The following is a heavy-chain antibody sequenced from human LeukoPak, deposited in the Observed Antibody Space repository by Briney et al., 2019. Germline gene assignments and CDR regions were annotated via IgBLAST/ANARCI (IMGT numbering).Heavy chain of an antibody. CDR2: ISYDGSNE. J-gene: IGHJ6*02. D-gene: IGHD7-27*01. CDR1: GFTFSSYG. V-gene: IGHV3-30*03. Sequence: GGSLRLSCAASGFTFSSYGMHWVRQAPGKGLEWVAVISYDGSNEYYPDSVKGRFTISRDNSKNTLHLQMNSLRGEDTAIYHCARPRLGFNFYGMDVWGQGTTVTVSS. CDR3: ARPRLGFNFYGMDV.